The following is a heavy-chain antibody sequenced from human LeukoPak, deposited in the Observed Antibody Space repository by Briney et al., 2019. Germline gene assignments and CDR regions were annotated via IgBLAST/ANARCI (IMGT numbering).Heavy chain of an antibody. CDR2: IRSEPNSYAT. V-gene: IGHV3-73*01. Sequence: GGSLRLSCAASGFTFSGSAMHWVRQASGKGLEWVGRIRSEPNSYATAYAASVKGRFTISRDDSKNTAYLQMNSLKTEDTAVYYCARITAGGRGGAIWGQGTMVTVSS. D-gene: IGHD2-15*01. CDR1: GFTFSGSA. CDR3: ARITAGGRGGAI. J-gene: IGHJ3*02.